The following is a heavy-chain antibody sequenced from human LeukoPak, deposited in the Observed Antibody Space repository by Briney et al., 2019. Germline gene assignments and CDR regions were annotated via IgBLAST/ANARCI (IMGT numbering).Heavy chain of an antibody. CDR3: ASLSYYYGSGSYFWFDP. V-gene: IGHV4-59*08. J-gene: IGHJ5*02. D-gene: IGHD3-10*01. CDR2: IYYSGST. Sequence: SETLSLTCTVSGGSISSYYWSWIRQPPGKGLEWIGYIYYSGSTNYNPSLKSRVTISVDTSKNQFSLKLSSVTAADTAVYYCASLSYYYGSGSYFWFDPWGQGTLVTVSS. CDR1: GGSISSYY.